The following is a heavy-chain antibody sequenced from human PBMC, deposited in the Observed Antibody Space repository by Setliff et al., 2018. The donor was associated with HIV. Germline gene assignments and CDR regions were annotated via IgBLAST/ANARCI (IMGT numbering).Heavy chain of an antibody. Sequence: LTLTCTFSGFSLSTSGMCVSWIRQPPGKALEWLSSISSVSTYLYYADSVKGRFTISRDNSKNTLHLQMISLRAEDTAVYYCARDHYYDFDYFDYWGQGTLVTVSS. D-gene: IGHD3-22*01. J-gene: IGHJ4*02. CDR2: ISSVSTYL. CDR3: ARDHYYDFDYFDY. V-gene: IGHV3-21*01. CDR1: GFSLSTSG.